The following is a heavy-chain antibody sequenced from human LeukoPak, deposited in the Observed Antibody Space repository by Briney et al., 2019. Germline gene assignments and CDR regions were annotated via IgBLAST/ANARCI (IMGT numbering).Heavy chain of an antibody. CDR3: ARGYDFWSGTGVDH. V-gene: IGHV4-34*01. CDR2: TNNSGST. D-gene: IGHD3-3*01. J-gene: IGHJ4*02. CDR1: GGSFSGYY. Sequence: SETLSLTCAVYGGSFSGYYWRWICQPQGKGLEWIGETNNSGSTNDNPSLKSRVTISVDTSKIQFSVKLSSVTAADAAVYYCARGYDFWSGTGVDHWGQGTLVTVSS.